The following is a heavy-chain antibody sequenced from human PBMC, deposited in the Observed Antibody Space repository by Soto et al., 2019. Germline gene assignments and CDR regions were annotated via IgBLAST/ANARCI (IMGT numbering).Heavy chain of an antibody. CDR2: ISSSSSYI. V-gene: IGHV3-21*01. CDR1: GFTFSSYS. Sequence: GGSLRLSCAASGFTFSSYSMNWVRQAPGKGLEWVSSISSSSSYIYYADSVKGRFTISRDNAKNSLYLQMNSLRAEDTAVYYCARGGPYSGYDFLFWGQGTLVTVSS. D-gene: IGHD5-12*01. J-gene: IGHJ4*02. CDR3: ARGGPYSGYDFLF.